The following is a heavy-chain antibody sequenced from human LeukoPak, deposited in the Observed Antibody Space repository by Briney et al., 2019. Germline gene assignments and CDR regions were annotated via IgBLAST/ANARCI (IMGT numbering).Heavy chain of an antibody. D-gene: IGHD3-9*01. V-gene: IGHV3-23*01. CDR2: ISGSGGST. CDR3: AKRLDYDILTGNYFDY. J-gene: IGHJ4*02. Sequence: GSLRLSCAASAFTFSSDAMSWVRQAPGKELEWVSAISGSGGSTYYADSVKGRFTISRDNSKNTLYLQMNSLRAEDTAVYYCAKRLDYDILTGNYFDYWGQGTLVTVSS. CDR1: AFTFSSDA.